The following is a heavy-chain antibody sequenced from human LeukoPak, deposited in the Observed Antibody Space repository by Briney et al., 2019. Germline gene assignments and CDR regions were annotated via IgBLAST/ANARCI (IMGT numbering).Heavy chain of an antibody. CDR1: GFSIRSYG. CDR3: VRDNSGGSCVDF. CDR2: IWYDGSNK. V-gene: IGHV3-33*01. D-gene: IGHD2-15*01. J-gene: IGHJ4*02. Sequence: PGRSLRLSCAASGFSIRSYGMHWVRQAPGKGLEWVAVIWYDGSNKFYADSVKGRFTISRDSSKSTLYLQMNSLRAEDTAVYYCVRDNSGGSCVDFWGQGTLVTVSS.